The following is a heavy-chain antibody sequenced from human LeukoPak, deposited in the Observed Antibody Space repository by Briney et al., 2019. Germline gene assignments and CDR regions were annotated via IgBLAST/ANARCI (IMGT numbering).Heavy chain of an antibody. CDR3: ARVRGYYYYMDV. J-gene: IGHJ6*03. D-gene: IGHD3-10*01. V-gene: IGHV4-4*07. CDR2: IYTSGST. Sequence: KASEPLSLTCTVSGGSISSYYWSWIRQPAGKGLEWIRRIYTSGSTNYNPSLKSRVTISVDTSKNQFSLKLSSVTAADTAVYYCARVRGYYYYMDVWGKGTTVTVSS. CDR1: GGSISSYY.